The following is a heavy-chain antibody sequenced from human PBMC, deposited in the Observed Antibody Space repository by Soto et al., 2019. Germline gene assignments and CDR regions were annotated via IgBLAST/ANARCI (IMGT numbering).Heavy chain of an antibody. V-gene: IGHV1-69*13. CDR1: GGTFSSYA. J-gene: IGHJ4*02. Sequence: RASVKVSCKASGGTFSSYAISWVRQAPGQGLEWMGGIIPIFGTANYAQKFQGRVTITADESTSTAYMELSSLRSEDTAVYYCARVPTTYYDSSGYSSYYFDYWGQGTLVTVSS. D-gene: IGHD3-22*01. CDR3: ARVPTTYYDSSGYSSYYFDY. CDR2: IIPIFGTA.